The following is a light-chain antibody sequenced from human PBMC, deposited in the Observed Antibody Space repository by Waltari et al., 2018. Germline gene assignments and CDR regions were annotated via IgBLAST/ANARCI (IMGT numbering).Light chain of an antibody. V-gene: IGKV3-11*01. Sequence: EVVLTQSPATLSLSPGERATFSCRASQNVINFLAWYQQKTGRAPRLLIYDASQRATGIPAMFSGSGSGTDFTLTISSLEPEDFALYYCQQHRNWPITFGQGTRLEIK. J-gene: IGKJ5*01. CDR2: DAS. CDR1: QNVINF. CDR3: QQHRNWPIT.